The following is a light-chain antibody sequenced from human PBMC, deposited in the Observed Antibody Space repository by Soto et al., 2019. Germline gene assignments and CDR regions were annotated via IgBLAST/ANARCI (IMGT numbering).Light chain of an antibody. CDR2: WAS. CDR3: QQYYSTPPT. J-gene: IGKJ4*01. CDR1: QSILYSSNNKNY. Sequence: DIVMTQSPDSLAVSLGERATINCKSSQSILYSSNNKNYLAWYQQKPGQPPTLLIYWASTRESGVPDRFSGSGSGTDFTLSISSLQAEDVAVYYCQQYYSTPPTFGGGVKVEIK. V-gene: IGKV4-1*01.